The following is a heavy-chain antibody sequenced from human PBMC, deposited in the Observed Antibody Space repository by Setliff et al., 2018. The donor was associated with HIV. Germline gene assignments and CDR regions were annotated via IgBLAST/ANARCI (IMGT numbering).Heavy chain of an antibody. CDR3: AKQPGGHSFFDH. Sequence: SETLSLTCTVSGDSSNIQWWTWMRQSPGLGMQWIGSMHHSGSTYYDPSPKNRVTFSVDTSNNQVSLTLTSVTAAGTAVYYCAKQPGGHSFFDHWGQGIRVTSPQ. CDR1: GDSSNIQW. V-gene: IGHV4-59*11. CDR2: MHHSGST. D-gene: IGHD3-16*01. J-gene: IGHJ4*02.